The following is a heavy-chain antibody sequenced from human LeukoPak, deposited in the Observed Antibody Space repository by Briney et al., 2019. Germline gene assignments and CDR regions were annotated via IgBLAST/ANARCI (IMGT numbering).Heavy chain of an antibody. CDR1: GGSITSNY. J-gene: IGHJ6*02. V-gene: IGHV4-59*01. Sequence: SETLSLTCTVSGGSITSNYWSWIRQPPGKGLEWIGYAYYNGRANYNPSLKSRVTISVDTSKNQFSLNLSSVTAADTAVYYCAREVPPSDHYYYYGVDVWGRGTTVTVSS. CDR3: AREVPPSDHYYYYGVDV. CDR2: AYYNGRA.